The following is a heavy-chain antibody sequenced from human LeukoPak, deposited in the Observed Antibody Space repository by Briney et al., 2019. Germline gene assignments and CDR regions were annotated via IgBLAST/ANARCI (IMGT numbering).Heavy chain of an antibody. CDR2: IYPGDSDT. CDR3: ARHPDEDDFWSGYFDY. D-gene: IGHD3-3*01. V-gene: IGHV5-51*01. CDR1: GYSFTTYW. J-gene: IGHJ4*02. Sequence: HGESLKISCKGSGYSFTTYWIGWVRQMPGKGLEWMGIIYPGDSDTRYSPSFQGQVTISADKSISTAYLQWSSLKASDTAMYYCARHPDEDDFWSGYFDYWGQGTLVTVSS.